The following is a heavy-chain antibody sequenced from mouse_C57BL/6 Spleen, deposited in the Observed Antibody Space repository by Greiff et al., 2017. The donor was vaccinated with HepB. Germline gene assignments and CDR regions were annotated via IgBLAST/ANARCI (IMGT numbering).Heavy chain of an antibody. J-gene: IGHJ4*01. CDR2: ISDGGSYT. V-gene: IGHV5-4*01. D-gene: IGHD3-2*02. CDR1: GFTFSSYA. Sequence: EVMLVESGGGLVKPGGSLKLSCAASGFTFSSYAMSWVRQTPEKRLEWVATISDGGSYTYYPDNVKGRFTISRDNAKNHLYLQMSHLKSEDTAMYYCARETYSSDAMDYWGQGTSVTVSS. CDR3: ARETYSSDAMDY.